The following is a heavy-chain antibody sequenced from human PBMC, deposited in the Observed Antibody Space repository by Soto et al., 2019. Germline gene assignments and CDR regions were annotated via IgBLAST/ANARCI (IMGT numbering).Heavy chain of an antibody. V-gene: IGHV3-74*01. J-gene: IGHJ4*02. Sequence: EVQLVESGGGLVQPGGSLRLSCAASGFTFSSYWMHWVRQAPGKGLVWVSRINSAGSSTGYAESVKGRFTISRDNAKNTLYLQMNSLRAEDTAVYYCVRTSLVVAAATREDYWGQGTLVTVSS. CDR3: VRTSLVVAAATREDY. D-gene: IGHD2-15*01. CDR2: INSAGSST. CDR1: GFTFSSYW.